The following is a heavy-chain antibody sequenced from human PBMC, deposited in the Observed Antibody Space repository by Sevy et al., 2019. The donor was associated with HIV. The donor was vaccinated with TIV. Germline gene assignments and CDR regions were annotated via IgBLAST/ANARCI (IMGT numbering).Heavy chain of an antibody. CDR3: AREGGSTYCSGGSCYVYYYYYGMDV. CDR2: ISSSGSTI. J-gene: IGHJ6*02. CDR1: GFTFSSYE. V-gene: IGHV3-48*03. Sequence: GGSLRLSCAASGFTFSSYEMNWVRQAPGKGLEWVSYISSSGSTIYYADSVKGRFTISRDNAKNELYLQMNSLRAEDTAVYYCAREGGSTYCSGGSCYVYYYYYGMDVWGQGTTVTVSS. D-gene: IGHD2-15*01.